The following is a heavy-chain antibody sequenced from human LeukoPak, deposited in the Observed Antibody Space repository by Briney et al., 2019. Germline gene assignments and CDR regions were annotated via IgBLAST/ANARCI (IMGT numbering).Heavy chain of an antibody. Sequence: GGSLRLSCAASGFTFSSYSMNWVRQAPGKGLEWVSSISSSSSYIYYADSVKGRFTISRDNAKNSLYLQMNSLRAEDTAVYYCARDWNNWNLANAFDIWGQGTMVTVSS. V-gene: IGHV3-21*01. J-gene: IGHJ3*02. D-gene: IGHD1-20*01. CDR1: GFTFSSYS. CDR2: ISSSSSYI. CDR3: ARDWNNWNLANAFDI.